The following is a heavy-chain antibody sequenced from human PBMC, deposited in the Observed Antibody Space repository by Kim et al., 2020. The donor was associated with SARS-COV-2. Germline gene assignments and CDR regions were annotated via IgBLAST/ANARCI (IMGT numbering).Heavy chain of an antibody. CDR3: ARSGIIAVAGTYY. CDR1: GFTFSDYY. D-gene: IGHD6-19*01. J-gene: IGHJ4*02. CDR2: ISSSSSYT. Sequence: GGSLRLSCAASGFTFSDYYMSWIRQAPGKGLEWVSYISSSSSYTNYADSVKGRFTISRDNAKNSLYLQMNSLRAEDTAVYYCARSGIIAVAGTYYWGQGTLVTVSS. V-gene: IGHV3-11*06.